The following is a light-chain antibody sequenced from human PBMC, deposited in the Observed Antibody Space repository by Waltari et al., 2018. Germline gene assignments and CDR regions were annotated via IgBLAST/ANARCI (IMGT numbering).Light chain of an antibody. J-gene: IGLJ1*01. CDR3: LLSYSGARPYV. CDR2: DTS. CDR1: TGAVTSGHY. Sequence: QAVVTQEPSLTVSPGGTVTLTCGSSTGAVTSGHYPYWFQQKPGQPPRTLIYDTSNKHSWTPPRSSGSLLGGKAALTLSGAQPEDEAEYYCLLSYSGARPYVFGTGTKVTVL. V-gene: IGLV7-46*01.